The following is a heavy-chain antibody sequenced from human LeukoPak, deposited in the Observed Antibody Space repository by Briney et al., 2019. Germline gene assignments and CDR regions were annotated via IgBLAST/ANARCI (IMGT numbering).Heavy chain of an antibody. CDR2: IYYSGST. Sequence: SETLSLTCTVSGGSISSGDYYWSWIRQPPGKGLEWIGYIYYSGSTYYNPSLKSRVTISVDTSKNQFSLKLSSVTAADTAVYYCARVVGILTGYVDYWGQGTLVPVSS. D-gene: IGHD3-9*01. CDR1: GGSISSGDYY. CDR3: ARVVGILTGYVDY. V-gene: IGHV4-30-4*01. J-gene: IGHJ4*02.